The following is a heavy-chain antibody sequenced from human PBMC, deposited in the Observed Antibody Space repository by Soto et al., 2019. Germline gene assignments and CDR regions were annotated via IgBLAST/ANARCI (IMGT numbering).Heavy chain of an antibody. D-gene: IGHD4-17*01. CDR1: GFTFDDYG. Sequence: GGSLRLSCAASGFTFDDYGMSWVRQAPGKGLEWVSGINWNGGSTGYADSVKGRFTISRDNAKNSLYLQMNSLRAEDTALYHCAREGDYGDPDAFDIWGQGTMVTVSS. CDR2: INWNGGST. CDR3: AREGDYGDPDAFDI. J-gene: IGHJ3*02. V-gene: IGHV3-20*01.